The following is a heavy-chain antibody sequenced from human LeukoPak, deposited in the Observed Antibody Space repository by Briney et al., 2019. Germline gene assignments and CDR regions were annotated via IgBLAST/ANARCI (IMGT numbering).Heavy chain of an antibody. Sequence: SETLSLTCTVSGGSISSYYWSWIRQPPGKGLEWIGYIYYSGSTNYNPSLKSRVTISVDTSKNQFSLKLSSVTAADTAVYYCARSYDRSGYDYWGQGTLVTVSS. J-gene: IGHJ4*02. CDR3: ARSYDRSGYDY. D-gene: IGHD3-22*01. CDR1: GGSISSYY. V-gene: IGHV4-59*12. CDR2: IYYSGST.